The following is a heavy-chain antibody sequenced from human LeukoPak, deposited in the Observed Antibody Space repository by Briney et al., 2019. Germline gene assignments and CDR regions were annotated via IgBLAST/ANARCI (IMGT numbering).Heavy chain of an antibody. CDR3: AKLPGIAVASTVGY. D-gene: IGHD6-19*01. CDR2: ISGSGGST. CDR1: GFTFSSYA. Sequence: GGSLRLSCAASGFTFSSYAMNWVRQAPGEGMEWVSAISGSGGSTCYADSVKGRFTISRDNSKNTLYLQMNSLRAEDTAVYYCAKLPGIAVASTVGYWGQGTLVTVSS. V-gene: IGHV3-23*01. J-gene: IGHJ4*02.